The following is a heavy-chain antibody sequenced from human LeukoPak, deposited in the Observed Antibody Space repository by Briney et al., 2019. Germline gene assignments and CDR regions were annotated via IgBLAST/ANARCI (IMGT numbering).Heavy chain of an antibody. CDR2: IRSKAYDGTT. V-gene: IGHV3-49*03. Sequence: GGSLRLSCTASGFTFGDYAMSWFRQAPGKGLEWVGLIRSKAYDGTTEYAASVKGRFTISRDDSKSIAYLQMNSLKTEDTAVYYCTRVGYCSSTSCYTQGGFDYWGQGTLVTVSS. D-gene: IGHD2-2*02. J-gene: IGHJ4*02. CDR1: GFTFGDYA. CDR3: TRVGYCSSTSCYTQGGFDY.